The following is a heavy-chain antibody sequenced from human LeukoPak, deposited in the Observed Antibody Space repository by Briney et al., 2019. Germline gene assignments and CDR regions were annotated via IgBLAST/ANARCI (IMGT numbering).Heavy chain of an antibody. V-gene: IGHV3-7*01. CDR3: ARDPYHGALDI. CDR2: MNPDGSGI. D-gene: IGHD1-14*01. Sequence: GGSLRLSCAASGCTFSGSWMSWVRQAPGKGLEWVADMNPDGSGIQYVDSVKGRFTISRDNARNSLYLTMDSLRAEDTAVYYCARDPYHGALDIWGQGTMVTVSS. J-gene: IGHJ3*02. CDR1: GCTFSGSW.